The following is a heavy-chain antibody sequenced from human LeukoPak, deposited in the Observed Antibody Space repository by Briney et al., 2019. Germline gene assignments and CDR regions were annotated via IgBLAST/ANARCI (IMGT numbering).Heavy chain of an antibody. D-gene: IGHD3-3*01. CDR3: ARAKVRSGYPPYYMDV. J-gene: IGHJ6*03. CDR2: ISGSGSGT. V-gene: IGHV3-23*01. CDR1: GFTFSSYA. Sequence: PGGSLRLSCAASGFTFSSYAMSWVRQAPGKGLEWVSGISGSGSGTYYADSVKGRFTISRDNSKNTLYLQMNSLRAEDTAVYYCARAKVRSGYPPYYMDVWGKGTTVTVSS.